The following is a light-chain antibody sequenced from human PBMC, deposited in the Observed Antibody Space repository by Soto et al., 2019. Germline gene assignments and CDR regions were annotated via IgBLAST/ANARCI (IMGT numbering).Light chain of an antibody. Sequence: DIVMTQSPLSLTVTPGEPASISCRSSQSLLHSNGHNYLDWYLQKPGQSPQLLVYVGSYRAPGVPERVRGSELVTNFTLKISIVEAEDLGLYYCMKRLNTPQTFGQGTKLESK. CDR2: VGS. CDR1: QSLLHSNGHNY. J-gene: IGKJ2*01. CDR3: MKRLNTPQT. V-gene: IGKV2-28*01.